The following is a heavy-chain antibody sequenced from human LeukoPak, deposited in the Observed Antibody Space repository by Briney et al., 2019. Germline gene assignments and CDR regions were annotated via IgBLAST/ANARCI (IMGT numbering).Heavy chain of an antibody. V-gene: IGHV1-2*06. D-gene: IGHD3-3*01. J-gene: IGHJ5*02. Sequence: ASVKVSCKASGYTFTGYYMHWVRQAPGQGLEWMGRINPNSGGTNYAQKFQGRVTMTRDTSISTAYMELSRPRSDDTAVYYCARGSTYYDFWSGLMDWFDPWGQGTLVTVSS. CDR2: INPNSGGT. CDR3: ARGSTYYDFWSGLMDWFDP. CDR1: GYTFTGYY.